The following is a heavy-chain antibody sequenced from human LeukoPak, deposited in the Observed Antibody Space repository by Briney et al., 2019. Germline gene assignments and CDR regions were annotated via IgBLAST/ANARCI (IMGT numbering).Heavy chain of an antibody. CDR2: INPNSGGT. CDR1: GYTFTAYY. D-gene: IGHD3-10*01. CDR3: ARGPESGAFDI. Sequence: ASVKVSCKASGYTFTAYYMHWMRQAPGQGLEWMGCINPNSGGTNYAQDFQGRVTLTRDTSISTAYMELSRLRSDDTAVYYCARGPESGAFDIWGQGTMVTVS. J-gene: IGHJ3*02. V-gene: IGHV1-2*02.